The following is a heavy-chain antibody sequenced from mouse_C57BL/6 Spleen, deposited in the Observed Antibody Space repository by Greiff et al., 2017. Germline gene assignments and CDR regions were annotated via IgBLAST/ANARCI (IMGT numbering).Heavy chain of an antibody. CDR3: AKLTTFYAMDY. Sequence: EVKLMESGGGLVKPGGSLKLSCAASGFTFSDYGMHWVRQAPEKGLEWVAYISSGSSTIYYADTVKGRFTISRDNAKNTLFLQMTSLRSEDTAMYYCAKLTTFYAMDYWGQGTSVTVSS. CDR1: GFTFSDYG. J-gene: IGHJ4*01. D-gene: IGHD1-1*01. V-gene: IGHV5-17*01. CDR2: ISSGSSTI.